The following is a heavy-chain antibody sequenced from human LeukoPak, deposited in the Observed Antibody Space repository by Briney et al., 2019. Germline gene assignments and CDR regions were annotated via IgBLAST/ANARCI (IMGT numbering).Heavy chain of an antibody. Sequence: ASVKVSCKVSGYTLTELSMHWVRQAPGKGLEWMGGFDPEDGETIYAQKFQGRVTMTEDTSTDTAYMELSSLRSEDTAVYYCATDPRIVVVPAAGGEYFRHWGQGTLVTVSS. CDR2: FDPEDGET. CDR3: ATDPRIVVVPAAGGEYFRH. J-gene: IGHJ1*01. V-gene: IGHV1-24*01. CDR1: GYTLTELS. D-gene: IGHD2-2*01.